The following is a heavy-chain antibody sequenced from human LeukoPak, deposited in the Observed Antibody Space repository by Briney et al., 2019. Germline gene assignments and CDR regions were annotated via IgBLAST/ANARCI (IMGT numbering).Heavy chain of an antibody. D-gene: IGHD3-22*01. V-gene: IGHV3-74*01. CDR3: ARAPSEIGGYYPEYFRH. CDR2: IKSDGKT. CDR1: GFTYISYW. Sequence: GGSLRLSCAASGFTYISYWMHWVRQAPGKGLVWVSRIKSDGKTNYADSVKGRFTISRDNAKNTVSLQMNSLRAEDTGVYYCARAPSEIGGYYPEYFRHWGQGTLVTVSS. J-gene: IGHJ1*01.